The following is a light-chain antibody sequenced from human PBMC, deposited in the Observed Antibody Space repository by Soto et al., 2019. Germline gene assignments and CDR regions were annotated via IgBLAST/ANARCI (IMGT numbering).Light chain of an antibody. Sequence: DIQMTQSPSSVSASVGDRVTITCRASQGVSSWLAWYQQKPGKAPNLLIYATSNLQSGVPSRFSGSGSGTEFTLTISSLQPEDFATYYCLQYNSYPWTFGQGTNVEIK. V-gene: IGKV1-12*01. CDR2: ATS. CDR3: LQYNSYPWT. CDR1: QGVSSW. J-gene: IGKJ1*01.